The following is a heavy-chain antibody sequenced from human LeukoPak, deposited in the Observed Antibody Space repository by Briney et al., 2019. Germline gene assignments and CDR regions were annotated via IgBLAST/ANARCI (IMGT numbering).Heavy chain of an antibody. V-gene: IGHV4-59*08. Sequence: SETLSLTCTVSGGSISSYYWSWIRQPPGKGLEWIGYIYYSGSTNYNPSLKSRVTISVDTSKNQFSLKLSSVTAADTAVYYCARHHAPALGYCSGGSCYPYYFDYWGQGTLVTVSS. CDR1: GGSISSYY. D-gene: IGHD2-15*01. J-gene: IGHJ4*02. CDR3: ARHHAPALGYCSGGSCYPYYFDY. CDR2: IYYSGST.